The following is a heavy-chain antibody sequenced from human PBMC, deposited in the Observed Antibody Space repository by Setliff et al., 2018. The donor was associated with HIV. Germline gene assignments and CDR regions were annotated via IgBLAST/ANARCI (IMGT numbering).Heavy chain of an antibody. CDR3: ARVSMARGGEPDY. V-gene: IGHV3-73*01. D-gene: IGHD3-10*01. CDR1: GFTFSGSP. CDR2: IKTRADNYAT. Sequence: GGSLRLSCAASGFTFSGSPIHWVRQASGKGLEWLGRIKTRADNYATAYAASVKGRFTISRDDSMNTAYLQMNSLKTDDTAMYYCARVSMARGGEPDYWGQGTLVTVSS. J-gene: IGHJ4*02.